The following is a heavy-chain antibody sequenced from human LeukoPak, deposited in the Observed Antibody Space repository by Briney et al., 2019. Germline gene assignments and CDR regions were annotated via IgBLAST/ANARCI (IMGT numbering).Heavy chain of an antibody. Sequence: GGSLRLSCTASGFIFSTSWMTWVRQAPGKGLEWVANINLDGSEKYYVDSVKGRFTISRDNAKNSLYLQMNSLRAEDTAVYYCAREPDRYLSYYMDVWGKGTTVTISS. CDR2: INLDGSEK. D-gene: IGHD2-2*02. CDR1: GFIFSTSW. CDR3: AREPDRYLSYYMDV. J-gene: IGHJ6*03. V-gene: IGHV3-7*03.